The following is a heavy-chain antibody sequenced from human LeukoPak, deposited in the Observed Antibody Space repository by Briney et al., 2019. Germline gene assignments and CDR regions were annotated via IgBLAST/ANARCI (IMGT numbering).Heavy chain of an antibody. CDR2: IYYSGST. CDR3: AIHNSSGYYPEYFQH. CDR1: GGSISSSGYF. V-gene: IGHV4-39*07. D-gene: IGHD3-22*01. Sequence: SETLSLTCTVSGGSISSSGYFWGWVRQPPGKGLEWIGTIYYSGSTYYNPSLKSRVTISVDTSKNQFSLKLSSVTAADTAVYYCAIHNSSGYYPEYFQHWGQGTLVTVSS. J-gene: IGHJ1*01.